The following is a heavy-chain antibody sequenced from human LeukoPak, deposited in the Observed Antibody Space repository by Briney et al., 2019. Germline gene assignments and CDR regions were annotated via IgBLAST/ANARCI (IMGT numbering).Heavy chain of an antibody. CDR2: IYTSGST. CDR3: ARHVREYSSSYYFDY. Sequence: SETLSLTCTVSGGSISSYYWSWIRQPPGKGLEWIGYIYTSGSTNYNPSLKSRVTTSVDTSKNQFSLKLSSVTAADTAVYYCARHVREYSSSYYFDYWGQGTLVTVSS. CDR1: GGSISSYY. J-gene: IGHJ4*02. D-gene: IGHD6-6*01. V-gene: IGHV4-4*09.